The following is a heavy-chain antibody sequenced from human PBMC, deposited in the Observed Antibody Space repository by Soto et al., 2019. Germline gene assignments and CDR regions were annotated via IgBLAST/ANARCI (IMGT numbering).Heavy chain of an antibody. Sequence: PGGSLRLACAASGFAFNNAWINWVRQAPGKGLEWVGRIKTKALGGTTDFAAPVRGRFAITRDDSRNMVYMQMNTLNTEDTAVYYCTIDSYSPLVEVRIHYPGHATLGYRLL. CDR1: GFAFNNAW. CDR3: TIDSYSPLVEVRIHY. J-gene: IGHJ4*01. D-gene: IGHD1-26*01. CDR2: IKTKALGGTT. V-gene: IGHV3-15*07.